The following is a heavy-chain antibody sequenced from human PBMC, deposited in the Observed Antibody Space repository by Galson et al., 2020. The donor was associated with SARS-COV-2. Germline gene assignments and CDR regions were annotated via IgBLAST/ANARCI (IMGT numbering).Heavy chain of an antibody. D-gene: IGHD3-22*01. Sequence: SGPTLVKPTQTLTLTCTFSGFSLSTSGMCVSWIRQPPGKALEWLARIDWDDDKYYSTSLKTRLTISKDTSKNQVVLTMTNMDPVDTATYYCARENYDSSGYYRMGYYYYGMDVWGQGTTVTVSS. CDR2: IDWDDDK. CDR1: GFSLSTSGMC. J-gene: IGHJ6*02. CDR3: ARENYDSSGYYRMGYYYYGMDV. V-gene: IGHV2-70*11.